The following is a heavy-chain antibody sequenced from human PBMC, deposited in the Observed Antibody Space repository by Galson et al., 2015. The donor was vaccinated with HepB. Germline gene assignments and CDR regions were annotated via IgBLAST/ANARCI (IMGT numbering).Heavy chain of an antibody. CDR2: IDPGDSDT. CDR3: ARLGSESHGVFDY. J-gene: IGHJ4*02. Sequence: SGAEVKKPGESLKISCKGSGYIFTNYWIDWVRQMPGKGLEWMGIIDPGDSDTRYSPSVQGQVTISADKSISSAYLQWSSLKASDTAMYYCARLGSESHGVFDYWGQGTLVTVSS. D-gene: IGHD1-26*01. V-gene: IGHV5-51*01. CDR1: GYIFTNYW.